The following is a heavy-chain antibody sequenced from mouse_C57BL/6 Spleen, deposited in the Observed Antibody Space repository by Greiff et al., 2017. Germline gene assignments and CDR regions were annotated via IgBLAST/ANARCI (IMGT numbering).Heavy chain of an antibody. CDR1: GYTFTDYY. Sequence: VQLKQSGPVLVKPGASVKMSCKASGYTFTDYYMNWVKQSHGKSLEWIGVINPYNGGTSYNQKFKGKATLTVDKSSSTAYMELNSLTSEDSAVYYCARRVSTVVRGFDYWGQGTTLTVSS. D-gene: IGHD1-1*01. CDR3: ARRVSTVVRGFDY. J-gene: IGHJ2*01. CDR2: INPYNGGT. V-gene: IGHV1-19*01.